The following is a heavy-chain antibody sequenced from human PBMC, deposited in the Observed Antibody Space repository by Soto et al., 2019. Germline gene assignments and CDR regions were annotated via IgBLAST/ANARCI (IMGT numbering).Heavy chain of an antibody. Sequence: GGSLRLSCAASGFTFDDYTMHWVRQAPGKGLEWVSLISWDGGSTYYADSVKGRFTISRDNSKNSLYLQMNSLRTEDTGLYYCAKDITWLDQNLEYYYYGMDVWGQGTTVTVSS. CDR3: AKDITWLDQNLEYYYYGMDV. J-gene: IGHJ6*02. V-gene: IGHV3-43*01. CDR2: ISWDGGST. CDR1: GFTFDDYT. D-gene: IGHD5-12*01.